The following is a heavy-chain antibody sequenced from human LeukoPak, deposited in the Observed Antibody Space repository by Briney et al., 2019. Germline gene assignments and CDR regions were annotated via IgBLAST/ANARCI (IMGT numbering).Heavy chain of an antibody. J-gene: IGHJ3*02. CDR2: INHSGST. D-gene: IGHD3-9*01. V-gene: IGHV4-34*01. Sequence: PSETLSLTCAVYGGSFSGYYWSWIRQPPGKGLEWIGEINHSGSTNHNPSLKSRVTISVDTSKNQFSLKLSSVTAADTAVYYCARGLRYFDWLYAFDIWGQGTMVTVSS. CDR3: ARGLRYFDWLYAFDI. CDR1: GGSFSGYY.